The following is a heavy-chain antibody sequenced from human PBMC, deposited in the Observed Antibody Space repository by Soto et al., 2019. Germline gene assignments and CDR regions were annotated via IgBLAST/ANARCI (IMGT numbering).Heavy chain of an antibody. Sequence: EVQLVESGGGLVKPGGSLRLSCAASGFIFNDAWMTWVRQAPGKGLEWVGRIRSESDGGTTDYAAPVKDRFIISREDSKNMVYLQMDSLKTEDTAVYFCTTGWSSKDYWGQGTLVTVSS. CDR3: TTGWSSKDY. D-gene: IGHD6-13*01. J-gene: IGHJ4*02. CDR1: GFIFNDAW. CDR2: IRSESDGGTT. V-gene: IGHV3-15*01.